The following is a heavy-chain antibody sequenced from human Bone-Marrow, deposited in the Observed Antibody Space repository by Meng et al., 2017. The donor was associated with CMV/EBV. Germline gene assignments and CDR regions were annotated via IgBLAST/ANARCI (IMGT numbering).Heavy chain of an antibody. CDR2: ISAYNGNT. CDR1: GGTFSSYA. J-gene: IGHJ4*02. CDR3: ARGYSNRLPGGFDY. D-gene: IGHD4-11*01. V-gene: IGHV1-18*01. Sequence: VQLGRSGAEVKKPGSSVKVSCKASGGTFSSYAISWVRQAPGQGLEWMGWISAYNGNTNYAQKLQGRVTMTTDTSTSTAYMELRSLRSDDTAVYYCARGYSNRLPGGFDYWGQGTLVTVSS.